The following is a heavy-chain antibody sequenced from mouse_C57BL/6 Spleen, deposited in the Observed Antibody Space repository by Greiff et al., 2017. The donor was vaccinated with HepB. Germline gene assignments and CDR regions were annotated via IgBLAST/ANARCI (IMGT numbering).Heavy chain of an antibody. CDR1: GFTFSDYG. J-gene: IGHJ1*03. CDR3: ARRSNYGYFDV. Sequence: EVQLVESGGGLVKPGGSLKLSCAASGFTFSDYGMHWVRQAPEKGLEWVAYISSGSSTIYYADKVKGRFTISRDNAKNTLFLQMTRLRSEDTAMYYCARRSNYGYFDVWGTGTTVTVSS. D-gene: IGHD2-5*01. CDR2: ISSGSSTI. V-gene: IGHV5-17*01.